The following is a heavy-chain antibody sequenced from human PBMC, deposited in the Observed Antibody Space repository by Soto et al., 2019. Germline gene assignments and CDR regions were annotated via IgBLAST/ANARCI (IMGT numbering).Heavy chain of an antibody. CDR3: AKDRRQLVPYYYYYGMDV. CDR1: GFTFSSYG. Sequence: GGSLRLSCAASGFTFSSYGMHWVRQAPGKGLEWVAVISYDGSNKYYADSVKGRFTISRDNSKNTLYLQMNSLRAEDTAVYYCAKDRRQLVPYYYYYGMDVWGQGTTVTVSS. D-gene: IGHD6-13*01. CDR2: ISYDGSNK. J-gene: IGHJ6*02. V-gene: IGHV3-30*18.